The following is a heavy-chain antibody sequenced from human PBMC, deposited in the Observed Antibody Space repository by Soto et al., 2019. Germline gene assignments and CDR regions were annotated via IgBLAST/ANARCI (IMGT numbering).Heavy chain of an antibody. J-gene: IGHJ3*02. CDR3: ASDIGNAPFDI. CDR2: IWNSGSKK. V-gene: IGHV3-33*01. CDR1: AFIFTREC. Sequence: PAGSLRLSSSASAFIFTRECMHCDRQVQGNGLKWVTVIWNSGSKKLYADTGRGRFTNSRDSSRSRLHLQIHSMRADETAVYYCASDIGNAPFDIWGKGTMVT.